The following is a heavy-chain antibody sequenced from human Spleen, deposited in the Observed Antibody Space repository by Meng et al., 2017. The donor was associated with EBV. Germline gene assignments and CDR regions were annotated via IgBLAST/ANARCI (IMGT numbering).Heavy chain of an antibody. Sequence: QVHLVQSSSEWERPGGSVTVSCAASGFSFPRYGISWVRQAPGQGLEWMGSISASDYGGGTKYAQKLQGRVTMTAYTTTVTAYMELMSLTYADTSVYYCARTNALDSWGQGTLVTVSS. CDR2: ISASDYGGGT. J-gene: IGHJ4*02. CDR3: ARTNALDS. V-gene: IGHV1-18*01. CDR1: GFSFPRYG.